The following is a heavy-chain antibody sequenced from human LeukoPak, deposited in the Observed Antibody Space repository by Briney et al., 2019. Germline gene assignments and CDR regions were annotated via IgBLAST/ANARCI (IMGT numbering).Heavy chain of an antibody. V-gene: IGHV3-30*02. J-gene: IGHJ3*02. D-gene: IGHD2/OR15-2a*01. CDR2: IRYDGSNK. CDR3: ARDLKYFDAFDI. Sequence: GGSLRLSCAASGFTFSSYGMHWVRQAPGKGLEWVAFIRYDGSNKYYAESVKGRFTISRDNSKDTLSLQMNSLRAEDTAVYYCARDLKYFDAFDIWGEGRMLTDSS. CDR1: GFTFSSYG.